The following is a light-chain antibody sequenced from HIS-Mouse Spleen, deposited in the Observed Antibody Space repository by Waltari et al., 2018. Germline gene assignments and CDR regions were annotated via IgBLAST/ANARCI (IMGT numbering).Light chain of an antibody. V-gene: IGLV3-27*01. CDR1: VLAKKY. CDR2: KDS. Sequence: SYELTQPSSVSVSPGQTARITCSGDVLAKKYARWFQQKPGQAPVLVIYKDSERPSGIPERLSGSRSGTTVTLTISGAQVEDEADYYCYSAADNSGVFGGGTKLTVL. J-gene: IGLJ2*01. CDR3: YSAADNSGV.